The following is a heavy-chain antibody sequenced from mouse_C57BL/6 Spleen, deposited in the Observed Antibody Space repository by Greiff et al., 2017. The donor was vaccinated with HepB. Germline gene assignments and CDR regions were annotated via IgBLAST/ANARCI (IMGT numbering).Heavy chain of an antibody. D-gene: IGHD1-1*01. CDR1: GFTFSDYG. Sequence: EVQLQESGGGLVKPGGSLKLSCAASGFTFSDYGMHWVRQAPEKGLEWVAYISSGSSTIYYADTVKGRFTISRDNAKNTLFLQMTSLRSEDTAMYYCARPRSATVVENFDYWGQGTTLTVSS. CDR2: ISSGSSTI. V-gene: IGHV5-17*01. J-gene: IGHJ2*01. CDR3: ARPRSATVVENFDY.